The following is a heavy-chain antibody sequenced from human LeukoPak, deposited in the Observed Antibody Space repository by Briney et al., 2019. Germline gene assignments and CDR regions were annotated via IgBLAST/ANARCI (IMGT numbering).Heavy chain of an antibody. V-gene: IGHV4-31*03. CDR1: GGSISSGGNY. CDR2: INYSGNA. CDR3: ARNELISSNYYYYGMDV. J-gene: IGHJ6*02. Sequence: SETLSLTCTVSGGSISSGGNYWAWIRQNPGKGLEWIGYINYSGNAYYNPSLKSRVTISVDTSKNQFSLKLSSVTAADTAVYYCARNELISSNYYYYGMDVWGQGTTVTVSS.